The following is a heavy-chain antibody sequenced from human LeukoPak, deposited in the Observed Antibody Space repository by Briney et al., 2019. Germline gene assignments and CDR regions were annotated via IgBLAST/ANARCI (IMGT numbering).Heavy chain of an antibody. D-gene: IGHD5-12*01. CDR3: ARDLRPFSGYDNLAFDI. V-gene: IGHV3-21*01. CDR2: ISTSSSYI. J-gene: IGHJ3*02. Sequence: GGSLRLSCAASGFTLSRYSMNWVRQAPGKGLEWVSFISTSSSYIYYTDSVKGRFTISRDNAKSSLYLQMNSLRAEDTAVYYCARDLRPFSGYDNLAFDIWGQGTMVTVSS. CDR1: GFTLSRYS.